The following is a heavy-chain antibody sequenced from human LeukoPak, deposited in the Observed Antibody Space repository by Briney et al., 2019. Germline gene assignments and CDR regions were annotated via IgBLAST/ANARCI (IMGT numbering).Heavy chain of an antibody. CDR2: IRYDGSNK. D-gene: IGHD2-2*01. J-gene: IGHJ4*02. CDR3: AKDLVVVPRVLDY. Sequence: PGGSLRLSCAASGFTFNSYWMGWVRQAPGKGLEWVAFIRYDGSNKYYADSVKGRFTISRDNSKSTLYLQMNSLRAEDTAVYYCAKDLVVVPRVLDYWGQGTLVTVSS. V-gene: IGHV3-30*02. CDR1: GFTFNSYW.